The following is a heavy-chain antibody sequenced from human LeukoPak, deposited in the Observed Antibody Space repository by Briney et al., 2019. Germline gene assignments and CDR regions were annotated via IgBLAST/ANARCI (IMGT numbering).Heavy chain of an antibody. CDR3: ATLTHIVVVPTSLHGAFDI. Sequence: PSETLSLTCAVSGYSISGGSYWGWIRQSPGKGLEWIGSFYRGGSTYYNPSLKSRVTISVDTSKNQFSPKLSSVTAADTAVYYCATLTHIVVVPTSLHGAFDIWGQGTMVTVSS. D-gene: IGHD2-2*01. V-gene: IGHV4-38-2*01. CDR1: GYSISGGSY. CDR2: FYRGGST. J-gene: IGHJ3*02.